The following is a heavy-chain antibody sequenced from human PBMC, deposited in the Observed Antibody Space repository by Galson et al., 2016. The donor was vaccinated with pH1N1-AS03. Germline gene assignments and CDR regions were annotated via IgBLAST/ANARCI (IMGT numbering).Heavy chain of an antibody. CDR2: FIPIFGTT. D-gene: IGHD1-7*01. V-gene: IGHV1-69*05. CDR1: GGTFDNHP. CDR3: ARNSDSLGAFDV. Sequence: SVKVSCKASGGTFDNHPINWVRQAPGQGLEWMGGFIPIFGTTNYAPKYQGRVTFTTDDSTTTVYMELSNLRSGDTAVYYCARNSDSLGAFDVWGQGTLLSVSS. J-gene: IGHJ3*01.